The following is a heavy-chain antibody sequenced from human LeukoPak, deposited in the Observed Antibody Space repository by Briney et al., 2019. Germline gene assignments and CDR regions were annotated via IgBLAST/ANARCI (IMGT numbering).Heavy chain of an antibody. Sequence: ASVKVSCKASGYTFTSYGISWVRQAPGQGLEWMGWISAYNGNTNYAQKLQGRVTMTTDTSTSTAYMELRSLRSDDTAVYYCARCHYYYYDSSGYYYYYYMDVWGKGTTVTVSS. D-gene: IGHD3-22*01. CDR3: ARCHYYYYDSSGYYYYYYMDV. J-gene: IGHJ6*03. CDR1: GYTFTSYG. V-gene: IGHV1-18*01. CDR2: ISAYNGNT.